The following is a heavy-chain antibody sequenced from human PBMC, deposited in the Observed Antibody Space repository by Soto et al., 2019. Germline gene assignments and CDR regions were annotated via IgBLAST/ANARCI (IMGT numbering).Heavy chain of an antibody. J-gene: IGHJ5*02. CDR3: ARSYSSSANWFDP. Sequence: ASVKVSCKASGYTFTDYYMHWLRQAPGQGLEWMGWINPNSGGTNYAQQFQGWVTMTRDTSISTAYMELSRLRSDDTAVYYCARSYSSSANWFDPWGQGTLVTVSS. V-gene: IGHV1-2*04. CDR2: INPNSGGT. D-gene: IGHD6-6*01. CDR1: GYTFTDYY.